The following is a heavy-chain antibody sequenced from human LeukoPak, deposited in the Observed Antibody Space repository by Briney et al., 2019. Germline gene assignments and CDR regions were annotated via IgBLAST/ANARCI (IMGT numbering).Heavy chain of an antibody. D-gene: IGHD6-13*01. CDR2: INPHSADT. J-gene: IGHJ4*02. CDR1: GYTFTGFY. CDR3: ARWDGYSSSPDY. V-gene: IGHV1-2*02. Sequence: GASVKVSCKASGYTFTGFYMHWVRQAPGQGLEWMGWINPHSADTGYAQKFLGRVTVTRDMSISTIYMELTRLTSDDAALYYRARWDGYSSSPDYWGQGTLVTVSS.